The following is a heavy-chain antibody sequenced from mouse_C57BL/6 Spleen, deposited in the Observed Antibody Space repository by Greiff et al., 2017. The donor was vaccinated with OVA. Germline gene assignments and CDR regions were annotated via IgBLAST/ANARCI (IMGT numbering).Heavy chain of an antibody. Sequence: VQLQQPGAELVRPGSSVKLSCKASGYTFTSYWMHWVKQRPIQGLEWIGNIDPSDSETHYNQKFKDKATLTVDKSSSTAYMQLSSLTSEDSAVYYCARGNYGNYWYLDVGATGPRVTVS. CDR2: IDPSDSET. D-gene: IGHD2-1*01. J-gene: IGHJ1*03. CDR1: GYTFTSYW. V-gene: IGHV1-52*01. CDR3: ARGNYGNYWYLDV.